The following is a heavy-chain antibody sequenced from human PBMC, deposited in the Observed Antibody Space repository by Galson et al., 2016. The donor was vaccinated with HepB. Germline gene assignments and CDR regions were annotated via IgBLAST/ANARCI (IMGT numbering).Heavy chain of an antibody. D-gene: IGHD6-13*01. CDR1: GYTFTSYA. J-gene: IGHJ6*02. CDR3: ARGIAASGLHYNYYGMDV. V-gene: IGHV1-18*01. CDR2: ITTYNGNGKT. Sequence: SVKVSCKASGYTFTSYALSWVRQAPGQGLEWMGWITTYNGNGKTYYAQRFQGRVTMTTDTSTSTAYMELSSLRFEDTAVYYCARGIAASGLHYNYYGMDVWGQGTTVTVSS.